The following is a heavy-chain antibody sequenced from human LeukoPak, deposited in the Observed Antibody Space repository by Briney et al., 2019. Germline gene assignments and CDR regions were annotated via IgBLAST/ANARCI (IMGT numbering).Heavy chain of an antibody. D-gene: IGHD2-21*02. CDR3: AADRVVTSSFDY. V-gene: IGHV1-18*01. Sequence: ASVKVSCKASGYTFTSYGISWVRQAPGQGLEWMGWISAYNGNTNYAQKFQERVTITRDMSTSTAYMELSSLRSEDTAVYYCAADRVVTSSFDYWGQGTLVTVSS. CDR2: ISAYNGNT. J-gene: IGHJ4*02. CDR1: GYTFTSYG.